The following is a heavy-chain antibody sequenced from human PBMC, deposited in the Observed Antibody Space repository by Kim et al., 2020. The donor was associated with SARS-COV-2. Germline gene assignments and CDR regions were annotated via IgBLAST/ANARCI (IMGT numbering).Heavy chain of an antibody. V-gene: IGHV3-33*01. D-gene: IGHD3-9*01. CDR2: IWYDGSNT. CDR1: GFTFSSYG. J-gene: IGHJ6*02. Sequence: GGSLRLSCAASGFTFSSYGMNWVRQAPGKGLEWVAVIWYDGSNTYYADSVKGRFTISRDNSKNTLYLQMNSLRAEDTAVYYCARDLDDILTGYYRAYYYYGMDVWGQGTTVTVSS. CDR3: ARDLDDILTGYYRAYYYYGMDV.